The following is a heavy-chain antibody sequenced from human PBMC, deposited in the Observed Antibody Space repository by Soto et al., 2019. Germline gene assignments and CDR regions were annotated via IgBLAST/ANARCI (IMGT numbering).Heavy chain of an antibody. D-gene: IGHD1-26*01. Sequence: EVQLVESGGGLVQPGGPLGPSFAASGSTSSGYSMNGVRQAPGKGLEWVSYISSSSSTIYYADSVKGRFTISRDNAKNSLYLQMNSLRDEDTAVYYCARVGRNYYYGMDVWGQGTTVTVSS. CDR1: GSTSSGYS. CDR2: ISSSSSTI. J-gene: IGHJ6*02. CDR3: ARVGRNYYYGMDV. V-gene: IGHV3-48*02.